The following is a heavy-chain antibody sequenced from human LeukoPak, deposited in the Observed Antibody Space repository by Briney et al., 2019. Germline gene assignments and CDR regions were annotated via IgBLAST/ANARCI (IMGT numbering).Heavy chain of an antibody. Sequence: SETLSLTCAVYGGSFSAYYWSWIRQPPGKGLEWIGEINHSGSTNYNPSLKSRVTLSVDTSKNQFSLKLRSVTAADTAVYYCAREGGSYYPHYYFDYWGQGTLVTVSS. V-gene: IGHV4-34*01. J-gene: IGHJ4*02. CDR3: AREGGSYYPHYYFDY. D-gene: IGHD1-26*01. CDR1: GGSFSAYY. CDR2: INHSGST.